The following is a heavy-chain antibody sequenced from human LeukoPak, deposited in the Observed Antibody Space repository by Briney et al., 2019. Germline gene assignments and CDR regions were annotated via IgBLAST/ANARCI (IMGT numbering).Heavy chain of an antibody. D-gene: IGHD6-13*01. V-gene: IGHV4-34*01. CDR2: INHSGST. CDR3: ARQSSQRQV. J-gene: IGHJ6*04. Sequence: SETLSLTCAVYGGSFSGYYWSWIRQPPGKGLEWIREINHSGSTNYNPSLKSRVTISVDTSKNQFSLKLSSVTAADTAVYYCARQSSQRQVWGKGTTVTVSS. CDR1: GGSFSGYY.